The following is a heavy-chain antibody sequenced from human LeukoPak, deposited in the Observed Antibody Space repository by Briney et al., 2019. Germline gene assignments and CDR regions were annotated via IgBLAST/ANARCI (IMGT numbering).Heavy chain of an antibody. CDR2: IHSADSNT. D-gene: IGHD5/OR15-5a*01. CDR3: ARRLETSEWFDP. J-gene: IGHJ5*02. Sequence: GESLQISCQDSGYSFTNYWIGWVRQMPGKGLEWMGIIHSADSNTKYSPSFQGQVTISADKSISTAYLQWSSLKASDTAIYYCARRLETSEWFDPWGQGTLVTVSS. V-gene: IGHV5-51*01. CDR1: GYSFTNYW.